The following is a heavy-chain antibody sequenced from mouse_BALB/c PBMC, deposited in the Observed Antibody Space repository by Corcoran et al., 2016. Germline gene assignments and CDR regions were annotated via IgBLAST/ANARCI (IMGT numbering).Heavy chain of an antibody. D-gene: IGHD2-1*01. CDR1: GYTFTSYY. J-gene: IGHJ1*01. CDR3: ARAYGNYSLWYFDV. Sequence: QVQLQQSGAELVKPGASVKLSCKASGYTFTSYYINWVRQRPEQGLEWIGWIFPGDGSTKYNEKFKGKATLTTDKSSSTAYMQLSRLTSEDSAVYLCARAYGNYSLWYFDVWGAGTTVTVSS. V-gene: IGHV1-85*01. CDR2: IFPGDGST.